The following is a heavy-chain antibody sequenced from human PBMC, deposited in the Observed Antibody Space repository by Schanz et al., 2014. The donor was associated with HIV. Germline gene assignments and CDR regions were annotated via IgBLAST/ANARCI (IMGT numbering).Heavy chain of an antibody. CDR1: GGSFSDYY. CDR3: ARGTLDLEYYDSSDFYSWYLDH. J-gene: IGHJ4*02. CDR2: INHSGSS. V-gene: IGHV4-34*02. D-gene: IGHD3-22*01. Sequence: QVQLQQWGAGLLKPSATLSLTCAVYGGSFSDYYWNWVRQSPGKGLEWIGEINHSGSSNYNPSLKVVFPISVDTSKKQFSLRLTSVTAADTAVYYCARGTLDLEYYDSSDFYSWYLDHWGQGTLVTVSS.